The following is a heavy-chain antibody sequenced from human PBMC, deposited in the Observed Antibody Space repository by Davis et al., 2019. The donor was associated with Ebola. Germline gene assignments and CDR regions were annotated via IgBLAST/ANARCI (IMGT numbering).Heavy chain of an antibody. Sequence: ASVKVSCKASGYTFTSYGISWVRQAPGQGLEWMGWISAYNGNTNYAQKLQGRVTMTTDTSTSTAYMELRSLRSDDTAVYYCAREDSVGIGVVISIGAFDIWGQGTMVTVSS. D-gene: IGHD3-3*01. CDR3: AREDSVGIGVVISIGAFDI. CDR2: ISAYNGNT. CDR1: GYTFTSYG. J-gene: IGHJ3*02. V-gene: IGHV1-18*01.